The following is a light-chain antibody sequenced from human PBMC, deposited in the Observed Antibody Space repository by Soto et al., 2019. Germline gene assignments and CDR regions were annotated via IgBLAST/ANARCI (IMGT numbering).Light chain of an antibody. J-gene: IGKJ5*01. CDR3: QQYDDWPPIT. CDR2: YAS. CDR1: QSVGNN. V-gene: IGKV3-15*01. Sequence: EIMMTQSPASLSVSPGERATLSCRASQSVGNNLAWYQQKPGQTPRLLIYYASTRATGIPARFSGSGSGTEFTLTISSLQSEDFAVYYCQQYDDWPPITFGQGTRLEIK.